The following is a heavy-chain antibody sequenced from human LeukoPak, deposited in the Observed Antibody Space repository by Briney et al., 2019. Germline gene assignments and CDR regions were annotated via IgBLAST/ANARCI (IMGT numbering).Heavy chain of an antibody. D-gene: IGHD3-22*01. V-gene: IGHV3-21*01. CDR2: ISSSSSYI. CDR1: GFTFSSYS. CDR3: ARGPMIVVADAFDI. J-gene: IGHJ3*02. Sequence: GGSVRLSCGASGFTFSSYSMNWVRQAPGKGLEWVSSISSSSSYIYYADSVKGRFTISRDSAKNSLYLQMNSLRAEDTAVYYCARGPMIVVADAFDIWGQGTMVTVSS.